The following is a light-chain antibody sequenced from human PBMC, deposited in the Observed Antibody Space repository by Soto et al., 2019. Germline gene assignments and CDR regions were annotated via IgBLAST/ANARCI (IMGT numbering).Light chain of an antibody. J-gene: IGKJ1*01. CDR3: QQYNYWPRT. V-gene: IGKV3D-15*01. Sequence: EIVLTQSPATLSLSPGERATPSCRASQSVSSYLAWYQQKPGQAPRLLIYSASSRATGIPDRFSGSGSGTDFTLTISSLQSEDFAVYYCQQYNYWPRTFGPGTKVDI. CDR1: QSVSSY. CDR2: SAS.